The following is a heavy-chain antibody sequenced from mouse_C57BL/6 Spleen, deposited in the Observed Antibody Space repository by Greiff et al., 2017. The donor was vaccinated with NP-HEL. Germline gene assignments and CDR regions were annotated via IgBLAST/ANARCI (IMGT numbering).Heavy chain of an antibody. D-gene: IGHD2-2*01. Sequence: QVQLQQFGAELVRPGSSVKLSCKASGYTFTSYWMDWVKQRPGQGLEWIGNIYPSDSETHYNQKFKDKATLTVDKSSSTAYMQLSSLTSEDSAVYYCARPYGYDGAWFAYWGQGTLVTVSA. CDR1: GYTFTSYW. J-gene: IGHJ3*01. V-gene: IGHV1-61*01. CDR3: ARPYGYDGAWFAY. CDR2: IYPSDSET.